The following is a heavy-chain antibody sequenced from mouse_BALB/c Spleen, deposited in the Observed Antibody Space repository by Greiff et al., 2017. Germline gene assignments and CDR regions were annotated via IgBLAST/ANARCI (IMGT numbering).Heavy chain of an antibody. CDR3: ARSRGNYDYAMDY. J-gene: IGHJ4*01. Sequence: DVMLVESGGGLVQPGGSRKLSCAASGFTFSSFGMHWVRQAPEKGLEWVAYISSGSSTIYYADTVKGRFTISRDNPKNTLFLQMTSLRSEDTAMYYCARSRGNYDYAMDYWGQGTSVTVSS. CDR1: GFTFSSFG. CDR2: ISSGSSTI. D-gene: IGHD2-1*01. V-gene: IGHV5-17*02.